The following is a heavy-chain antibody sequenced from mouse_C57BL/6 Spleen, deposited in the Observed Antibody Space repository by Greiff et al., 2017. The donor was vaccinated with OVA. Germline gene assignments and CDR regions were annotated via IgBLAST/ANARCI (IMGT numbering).Heavy chain of an antibody. Sequence: EVMLVESGPGLAKPSQTLSLTCSVTGYSITSDYWNWIRKFPGNKLEYMGYISYSGSTYYNPSLKSRISITRDTSKNQYYLQLNSVTTEDTATYYCARGRADYYGSSYPYWYFDVWGTGTTVTVSS. CDR2: ISYSGST. CDR3: ARGRADYYGSSYPYWYFDV. D-gene: IGHD1-1*01. V-gene: IGHV3-8*01. J-gene: IGHJ1*03. CDR1: GYSITSDY.